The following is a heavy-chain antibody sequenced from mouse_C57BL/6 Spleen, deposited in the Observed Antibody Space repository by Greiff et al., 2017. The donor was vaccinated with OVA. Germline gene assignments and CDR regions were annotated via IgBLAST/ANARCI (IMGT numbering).Heavy chain of an antibody. J-gene: IGHJ1*03. D-gene: IGHD2-4*01. CDR1: GFTFSSYG. CDR2: ISSGGSYT. CDR3: ARHRAYDYDWYFDV. Sequence: EVQVVESGGDLVKPGGSLKLSCAASGFTFSSYGMSWVRQTPDKRLEWVATISSGGSYTYYPDSVKGRFTISRDNAKNTLYLQMSSLKSEDTAMYYCARHRAYDYDWYFDVWGTGTTVTVSS. V-gene: IGHV5-6*01.